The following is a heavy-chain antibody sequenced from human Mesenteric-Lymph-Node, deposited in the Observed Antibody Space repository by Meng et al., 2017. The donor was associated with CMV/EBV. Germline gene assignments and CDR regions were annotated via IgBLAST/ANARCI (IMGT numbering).Heavy chain of an antibody. CDR3: ARGTGEPGMDY. V-gene: IGHV3-23*03. CDR1: GFTFGSYA. CDR2: IFSGGST. D-gene: IGHD1-1*01. J-gene: IGHJ4*02. Sequence: GESLKISCGASGFTFGSYAMTWVRQAPGKGLEWLSLIFSGGSTFYADSVKGRFTVSRDNSENTLYLQMNSLRAEDTAVYYCARGTGEPGMDYWGQGALVTVSS.